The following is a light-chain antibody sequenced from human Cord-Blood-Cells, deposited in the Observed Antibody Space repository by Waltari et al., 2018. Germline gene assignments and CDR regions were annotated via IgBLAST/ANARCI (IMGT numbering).Light chain of an antibody. CDR2: EGS. V-gene: IGLV2-23*01. Sequence: QSALTQPASVSGSPGQSITIPCTGTSSDVGSYNLVSWYQQHPGKGPKLMIYEGSKRPSGVSNRFSGSKSGNTASLTISGLQAEDEADYYCCSYAGSSTWVFGGGTKLTVL. CDR3: CSYAGSSTWV. CDR1: SSDVGSYNL. J-gene: IGLJ2*01.